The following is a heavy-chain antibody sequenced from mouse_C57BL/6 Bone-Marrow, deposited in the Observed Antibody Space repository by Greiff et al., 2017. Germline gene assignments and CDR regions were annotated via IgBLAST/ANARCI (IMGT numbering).Heavy chain of an antibody. J-gene: IGHJ3*01. CDR3: ARGGYDAWFAD. V-gene: IGHV1-82*01. CDR1: GYAFSSSW. D-gene: IGHD2-2*01. Sequence: QVQLQQSGPELVKPGASVKISCKASGYAFSSSWMNWVKQRPGKGLEWIGRIYPGDGDTNYNGKFKGKATLTADKSSSTAYMQLSSLTSEDSAVYFCARGGYDAWFADWGQGTLVTGSA. CDR2: IYPGDGDT.